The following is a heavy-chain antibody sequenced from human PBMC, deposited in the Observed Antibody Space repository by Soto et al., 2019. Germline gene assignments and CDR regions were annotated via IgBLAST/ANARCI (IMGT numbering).Heavy chain of an antibody. CDR2: LNHSGST. D-gene: IGHD2-8*01. J-gene: IGHJ3*02. Sequence: PSETLSLTCAVYGGYSSGYYWSWIRQPPGKGLEWIGELNHSGSTNYNPSLKSRVTISVDTSKNQFSLKLSSVTAADTAVYYCARGADIVLMVYAIDDAVDIWGQGTMVTVS. CDR3: ARGADIVLMVYAIDDAVDI. V-gene: IGHV4-34*01. CDR1: GGYSSGYY.